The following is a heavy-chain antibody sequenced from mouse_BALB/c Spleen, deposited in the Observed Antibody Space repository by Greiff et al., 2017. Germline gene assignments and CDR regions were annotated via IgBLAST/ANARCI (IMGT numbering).Heavy chain of an antibody. D-gene: IGHD2-14*01. V-gene: IGHV3-2*02. CDR2: ISYSGST. J-gene: IGHJ4*01. Sequence: EVQLQESGPGLVKPSQSLSLTCTVTGYSITSDYAWNWIRQFPGNKLEWMGYISYSGSTSYNPSLKSRISITRDTSKNQFFLQLNSVTTEDTATYYCAREDYRYVDYAIDYWGQGTSVTVSS. CDR3: AREDYRYVDYAIDY. CDR1: GYSITSDYA.